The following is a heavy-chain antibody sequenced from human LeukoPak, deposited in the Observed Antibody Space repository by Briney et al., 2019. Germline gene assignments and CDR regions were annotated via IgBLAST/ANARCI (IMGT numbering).Heavy chain of an antibody. J-gene: IGHJ5*02. V-gene: IGHV3-21*01. Sequence: GGSLRLSCAASGFTVSSNYMNWVRQAPGKGLEWVSSISSSSSYIYYADSVKGRFTISRDNAKNSLYLQMNSLRAEDTAVYYCAREPLPAATIGWFDPWGQGTLVTVSS. CDR3: AREPLPAATIGWFDP. CDR2: ISSSSSYI. CDR1: GFTVSSNY. D-gene: IGHD2-15*01.